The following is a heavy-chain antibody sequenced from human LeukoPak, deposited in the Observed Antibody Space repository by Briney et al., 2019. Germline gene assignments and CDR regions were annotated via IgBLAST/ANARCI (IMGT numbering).Heavy chain of an antibody. CDR1: GYTFTSYG. V-gene: IGHV1-18*01. CDR3: ARVRSRQAVLAAFDI. CDR2: ISAYNGNT. J-gene: IGHJ3*02. Sequence: ASVKVSCKASGYTFTSYGISWVRQAPGQGLEWMGWISAYNGNTNYAQKLQGRVTMTTDTSTSTAYMELRSLRSDDTAVYYCARVRSRQAVLAAFDIWGQGTMVTVSS. D-gene: IGHD2-15*01.